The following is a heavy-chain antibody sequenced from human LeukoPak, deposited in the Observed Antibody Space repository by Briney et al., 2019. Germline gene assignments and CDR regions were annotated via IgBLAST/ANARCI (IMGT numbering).Heavy chain of an antibody. Sequence: PSETLSLTCAVYGGSFSGYYWSWIRQPPGKGLEWIGEINHSGSTNYNPSLKSRVTISVDTSKNQFSLKLSSVAAVDTAVYYCARVFRYYGSRFGNWFDPWGQGTLVTVSS. D-gene: IGHD3-10*01. CDR3: ARVFRYYGSRFGNWFDP. V-gene: IGHV4-34*01. CDR1: GGSFSGYY. CDR2: INHSGST. J-gene: IGHJ5*02.